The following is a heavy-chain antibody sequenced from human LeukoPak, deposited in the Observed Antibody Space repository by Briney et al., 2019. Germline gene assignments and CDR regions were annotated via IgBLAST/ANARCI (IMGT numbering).Heavy chain of an antibody. CDR1: GGSFSGYY. Sequence: PSETLSLTCAVYGGSFSGYYWSWIRQPPGKGLEWIGEINHSGGTNYNPSLKSRVTISVDTSKNQFSLKLSSVTAADTAVYYCARGVTHPGGDYVDYWGQGTLVTVSS. J-gene: IGHJ4*02. CDR3: ARGVTHPGGDYVDY. V-gene: IGHV4-34*01. CDR2: INHSGGT. D-gene: IGHD1-14*01.